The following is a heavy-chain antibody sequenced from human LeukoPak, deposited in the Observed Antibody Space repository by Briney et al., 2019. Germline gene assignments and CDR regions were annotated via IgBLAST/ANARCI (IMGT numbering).Heavy chain of an antibody. J-gene: IGHJ4*02. V-gene: IGHV4-30-2*01. CDR1: GGSISSGGYS. CDR2: IYHSGST. CDR3: ARGGMVRGVQFDY. D-gene: IGHD3-10*01. Sequence: SETLSLTCAVSGGSISSGGYSWRWIRQPPGTGLEWIGYIYHSGSTYYNPSLKSRVTISVHRSKNQFSLKLSSVTAADTAVYYCARGGMVRGVQFDYWGQGTLVTVSS.